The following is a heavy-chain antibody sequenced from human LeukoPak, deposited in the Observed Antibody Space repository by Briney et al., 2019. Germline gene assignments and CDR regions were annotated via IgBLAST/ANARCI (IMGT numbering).Heavy chain of an antibody. CDR2: IYSGGSR. CDR1: GFTVSSNY. Sequence: PGGSLRLSCAASGFTVSSNYMSWVRQAPGKGLEWVSVIYSGGSRYYADSVKGRFTISRDNSKNTLYLQMNSLRAEDTAVYYCARDGYCSGGSCYPVGAFDIWGQGTMVTVSS. CDR3: ARDGYCSGGSCYPVGAFDI. D-gene: IGHD2-15*01. V-gene: IGHV3-53*01. J-gene: IGHJ3*02.